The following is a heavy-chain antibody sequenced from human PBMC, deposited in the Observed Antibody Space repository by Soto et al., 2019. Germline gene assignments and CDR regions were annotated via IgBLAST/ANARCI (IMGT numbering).Heavy chain of an antibody. J-gene: IGHJ6*02. CDR1: GFTFSSCA. V-gene: IGHV3-23*01. Sequence: EVQLLESGGGLVQPGGSLRLSCAASGFTFSSCAMGWVRQAPGKGLEWVSDIIDSGGSTYYADSVKGRFTISRDNSKSRQYLQMNSLKGEDTALYYCAKGRSYYYFRGVDVWGQGTTVTVSS. CDR2: IIDSGGST. CDR3: AKGRSYYYFRGVDV.